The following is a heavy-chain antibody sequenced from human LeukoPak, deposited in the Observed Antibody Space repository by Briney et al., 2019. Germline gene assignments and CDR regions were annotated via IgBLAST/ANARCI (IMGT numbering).Heavy chain of an antibody. CDR3: ARGPPTDQLLDWFDP. V-gene: IGHV3-30*03. Sequence: PGGSLRLSCAASGFTFSSYGMHWVRQAPGKGLEWVAVISYDGSNKYYADSVKGRFTISRDNSKDTLYLQMNSLRAEDTAVYYCARGPPTDQLLDWFDPWGQGTLVTVSS. J-gene: IGHJ5*02. D-gene: IGHD2-2*01. CDR1: GFTFSSYG. CDR2: ISYDGSNK.